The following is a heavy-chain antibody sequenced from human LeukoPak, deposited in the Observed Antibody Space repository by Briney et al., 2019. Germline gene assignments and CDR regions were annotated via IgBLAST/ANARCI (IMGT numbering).Heavy chain of an antibody. J-gene: IGHJ4*02. CDR2: ISYDGSNK. CDR1: GFTFSSYA. CDR3: AKVSGAYYYDSSGYPDFDY. Sequence: GGSLRLSCAASGFTFSSYAMHWVRQAPGKGLEWVAVISYDGSNKYYADSVKGRFTISRDNSKNTLYLQMNSLRAEDTAVYYCAKVSGAYYYDSSGYPDFDYWGQGTLVTVSS. V-gene: IGHV3-30*04. D-gene: IGHD3-22*01.